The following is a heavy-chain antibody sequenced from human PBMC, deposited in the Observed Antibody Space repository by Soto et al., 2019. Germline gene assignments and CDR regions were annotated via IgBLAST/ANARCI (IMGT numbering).Heavy chain of an antibody. J-gene: IGHJ6*02. Sequence: GGSLRLSCAASGFTFSSYDMHWVRQATGKGLEWVSAIGTAGDTYYPGSVKGRFTISRENAKNSLYLQMNSLRAGDTAVYYCARDRYSSSWYGGYYYYYGMDVWAKGPRSPSP. CDR1: GFTFSSYD. D-gene: IGHD6-13*01. V-gene: IGHV3-13*01. CDR2: IGTAGDT. CDR3: ARDRYSSSWYGGYYYYYGMDV.